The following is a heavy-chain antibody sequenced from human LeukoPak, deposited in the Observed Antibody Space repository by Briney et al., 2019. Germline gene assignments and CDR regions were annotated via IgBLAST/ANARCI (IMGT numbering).Heavy chain of an antibody. J-gene: IGHJ3*02. CDR2: ISVSSIYI. Sequence: GGSLRLSCAASGFTFSSYSISWVRQTRGKGLEWVSSISVSSIYIYYTDSVRGRFTISRENAKNSLYLQMNSLRAEDTAVYYCARDSAPTVRFAFDIWGQGTMVTVSS. D-gene: IGHD4-11*01. CDR1: GFTFSSYS. V-gene: IGHV3-21*04. CDR3: ARDSAPTVRFAFDI.